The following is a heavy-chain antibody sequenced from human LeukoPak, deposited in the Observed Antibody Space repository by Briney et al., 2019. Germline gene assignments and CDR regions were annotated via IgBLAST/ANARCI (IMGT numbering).Heavy chain of an antibody. D-gene: IGHD6-13*01. CDR1: GYTFTSYG. Sequence: GASVKVSCKASGYTFTSYGISWVRQAPGQGLEWMGWISAYNGNTNYAQKLQGRVTMTTDTSTSTACMELRSLRSDDTAVYYCAGVRGYMSPTMDVWGKGATVTVSS. J-gene: IGHJ6*04. V-gene: IGHV1-18*01. CDR2: ISAYNGNT. CDR3: AGVRGYMSPTMDV.